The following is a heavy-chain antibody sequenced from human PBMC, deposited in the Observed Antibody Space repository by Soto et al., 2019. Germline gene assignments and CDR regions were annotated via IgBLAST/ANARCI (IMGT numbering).Heavy chain of an antibody. CDR2: IYYSGST. CDR3: ARLHSSGYFDP. CDR1: GGSISSSGYY. V-gene: IGHV4-39*01. J-gene: IGHJ5*02. Sequence: SETLSLTCPVSGGSISSSGYYWGWIRQPPGKGLEWIGSIYYSGSTYYNPSLKSRVTISVDTSKNQFSLKLGSVTAADTAVYYCARLHSSGYFDPWGQGTLVTVSS. D-gene: IGHD6-19*01.